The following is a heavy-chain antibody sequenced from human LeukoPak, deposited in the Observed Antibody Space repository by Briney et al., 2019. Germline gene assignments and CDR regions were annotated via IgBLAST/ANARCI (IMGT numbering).Heavy chain of an antibody. D-gene: IGHD1-1*01. CDR2: IKQDGSEK. J-gene: IGHJ1*01. Sequence: TGGSLRLSCAASGFTFSSYAMSWVRQAPGKGLEWVANIKQDGSEKYYVDSVKGRFTISRDNAKNSLYLQMNSLRAEDTAVYYCARNNWNQHWGQGTLVTVSS. CDR1: GFTFSSYA. V-gene: IGHV3-7*01. CDR3: ARNNWNQH.